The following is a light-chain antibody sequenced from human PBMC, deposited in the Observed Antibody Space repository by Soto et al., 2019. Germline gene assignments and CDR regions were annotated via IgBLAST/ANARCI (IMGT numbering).Light chain of an antibody. CDR2: DAS. CDR3: QQYNSYSRT. J-gene: IGKJ1*01. CDR1: QSISSW. V-gene: IGKV1-5*01. Sequence: DIQMTQSPSTLSASVGDRVTITCRASQSISSWLAWYQQKPGKAPKLLIYDASSFESGVPSRFSGSGSGTDFTLTISSLQPDEFATYYCQQYNSYSRTFGQGTKVEI.